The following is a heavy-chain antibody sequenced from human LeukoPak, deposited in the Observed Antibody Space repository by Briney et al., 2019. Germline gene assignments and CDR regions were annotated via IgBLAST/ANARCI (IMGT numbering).Heavy chain of an antibody. J-gene: IGHJ4*02. Sequence: PGGSLRLSCAASGFTVSGNSMSWVREAPGKGLEWVSVIYSGGSTYYADSVKGRFTISRDNSRNMLYLQMNSLRAEDTAVYYCARDTIAVAGTFFHYWGQGTLVTVSS. D-gene: IGHD6-19*01. CDR1: GFTVSGNS. CDR2: IYSGGST. V-gene: IGHV3-66*01. CDR3: ARDTIAVAGTFFHY.